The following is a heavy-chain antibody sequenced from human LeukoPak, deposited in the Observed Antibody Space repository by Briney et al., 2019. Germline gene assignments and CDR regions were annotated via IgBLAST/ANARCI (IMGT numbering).Heavy chain of an antibody. Sequence: SQTLSLTCTVSGGSISSGGYYWSWIRQHPGKGLEWIGYIYYSGSTYYNPSLKSRVTISVDTSKNQFSLKLSSVTAADTAVYYCARVGFLERTRFDPWGQGTLVTVSP. CDR2: IYYSGST. V-gene: IGHV4-31*03. J-gene: IGHJ5*02. D-gene: IGHD3-3*02. CDR1: GGSISSGGYY. CDR3: ARVGFLERTRFDP.